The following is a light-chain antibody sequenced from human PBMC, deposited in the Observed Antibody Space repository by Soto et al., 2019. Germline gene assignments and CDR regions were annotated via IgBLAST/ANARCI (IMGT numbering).Light chain of an antibody. CDR1: QSVSSDY. Sequence: IVLTQSPCTLSLSPGERASVSCRASQSVSSDYLAWYQQKPGQAPRLLIYGASSRATGIPDRFSGSGSGTDFALTINRLEPDDFAVYYCQQYGKSPLTFGQGTKVDIK. V-gene: IGKV3-20*01. J-gene: IGKJ1*01. CDR3: QQYGKSPLT. CDR2: GAS.